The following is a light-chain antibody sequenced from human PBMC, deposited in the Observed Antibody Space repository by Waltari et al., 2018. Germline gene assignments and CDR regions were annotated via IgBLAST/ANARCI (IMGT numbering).Light chain of an antibody. J-gene: IGLJ3*02. CDR1: RRPSSSS. CDR3: QTGGFGIWV. Sequence: LMLTQSPSASAFLGASAKLPCTLTRRPSSSSLAWHPQHPEKGPRYLMKINSDGSHIKGDGIPDRFSGSSSGTERYLSISSLQSEDEADYYCQTGGFGIWVFGGGTKLTVL. CDR2: INSDGSH. V-gene: IGLV4-69*01.